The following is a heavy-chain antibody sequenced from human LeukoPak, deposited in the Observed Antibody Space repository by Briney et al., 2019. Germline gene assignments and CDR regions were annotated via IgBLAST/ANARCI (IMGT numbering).Heavy chain of an antibody. CDR3: ARPTGTVTGTENDAFDI. CDR1: GDSISSSRYY. D-gene: IGHD4-17*01. CDR2: IYYTGST. Sequence: SETLSLTCTVSGDSISSSRYYWGWIRQPPGKGLEWIGSIYYTGSTYYNPSLKSRATISVDTSKNQFSLKLSSVTAADTAVYYCARPTGTVTGTENDAFDIWGQGTMVTVSS. V-gene: IGHV4-39*01. J-gene: IGHJ3*02.